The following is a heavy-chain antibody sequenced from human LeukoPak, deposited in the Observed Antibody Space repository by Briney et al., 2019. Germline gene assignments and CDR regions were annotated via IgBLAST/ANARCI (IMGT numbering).Heavy chain of an antibody. V-gene: IGHV3-72*01. D-gene: IGHD1-26*01. J-gene: IGHJ4*02. CDR1: GFTFSDHY. CDR2: ARNKANSYTI. Sequence: GGSLRLSCAASGFTFSDHYMDWVRQAPGKGLEWVGRARNKANSYTIEYAASVTGRFTISRDDSKNSLYLQMNSLKTEDTAVYYCARDRGSGSHQLAHFDYWGQGILVTVSS. CDR3: ARDRGSGSHQLAHFDY.